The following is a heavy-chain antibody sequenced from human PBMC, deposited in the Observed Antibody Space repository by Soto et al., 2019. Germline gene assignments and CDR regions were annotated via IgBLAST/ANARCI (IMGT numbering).Heavy chain of an antibody. CDR1: GGSISSHY. CDR2: LYNSGST. J-gene: IGHJ5*01. Sequence: PSETLSHTCAVSGGSISSHYCSRIRHKPWERLEWIGSLYNSGSTNYNPSLKSRVTISVDTPKNQFSLKVRSVTAADTAVYFCASHDGSVNWIDSWGQGALVTVSS. D-gene: IGHD3-10*01. V-gene: IGHV4-4*09. CDR3: ASHDGSVNWIDS.